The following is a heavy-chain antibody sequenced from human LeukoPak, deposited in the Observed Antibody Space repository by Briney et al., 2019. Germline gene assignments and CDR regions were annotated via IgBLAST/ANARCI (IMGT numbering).Heavy chain of an antibody. Sequence: SETLSLTCTVSGGSISSGGSYWSWIRQHPGKGLEWIGYIYYSVSTYSNPSLKGRVSISVTTPKNHFFRKFSAVAYTDMAVYYCATLVNWFDPWGQGTLVTVLS. CDR2: IYYSVST. V-gene: IGHV4-31*03. CDR1: GGSISSGGSY. D-gene: IGHD6-6*01. J-gene: IGHJ5*02. CDR3: ATLVNWFDP.